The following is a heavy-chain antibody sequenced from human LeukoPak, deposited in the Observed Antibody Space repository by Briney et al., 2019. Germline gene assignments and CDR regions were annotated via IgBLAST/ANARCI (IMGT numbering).Heavy chain of an antibody. J-gene: IGHJ4*02. Sequence: PGGSLRLSCAASGFTVSSNYMSWVRQAPGKGLEWVGSMFYSGSTYYNPSLKSRVTISVNTSKNQFSLKPSSVTAADTAVYYCARLYSITWYYFDYWGQGTLVTVSS. CDR3: ARLYSITWYYFDY. CDR1: GFTVSSNY. CDR2: MFYSGST. V-gene: IGHV4-39*07. D-gene: IGHD6-13*01.